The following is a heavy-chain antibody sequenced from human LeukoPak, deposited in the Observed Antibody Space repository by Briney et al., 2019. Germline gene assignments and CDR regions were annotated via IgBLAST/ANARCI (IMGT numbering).Heavy chain of an antibody. V-gene: IGHV3-48*01. CDR1: GFIFSTYS. CDR3: ARRQYSRGPEDY. CDR2: ISSSSDTI. Sequence: PGGSLRLSCAASGFIFSTYSMNWVRQAPGKGLEWVSYISSSSDTIYYADSVKGRFTISRDNAKNSLYLQMNSLRAEDTAVYYCARRQYSRGPEDYWGQGTLVTVSS. D-gene: IGHD6-19*01. J-gene: IGHJ4*02.